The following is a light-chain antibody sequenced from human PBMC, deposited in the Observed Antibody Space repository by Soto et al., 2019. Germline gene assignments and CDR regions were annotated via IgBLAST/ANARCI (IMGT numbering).Light chain of an antibody. Sequence: QAVVTQEPSLTVSPGGTVTLTCGSSTGAVTSGHYPYWFQQKAGQVPRTLIYDTNNRHSWTPARFSGSLLGGKAALTLSGAQPEAEAEYYCLLSYSDTHVFGTGTNVTVL. CDR3: LLSYSDTHV. CDR2: DTN. V-gene: IGLV7-46*01. J-gene: IGLJ1*01. CDR1: TGAVTSGHY.